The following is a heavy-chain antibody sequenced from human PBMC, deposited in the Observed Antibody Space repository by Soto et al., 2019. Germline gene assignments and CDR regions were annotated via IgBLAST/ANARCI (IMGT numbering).Heavy chain of an antibody. Sequence: PGGSLTLSCSTSGFFFTHYFMSWIRQAPGKGLEWVSYISPSGDVTHYADSVKGRFTISRDNTKNSLFLQMSSLRDDDTAVYYCARQLERRVGAASHWGQGTRVSVSS. CDR2: ISPSGDVT. V-gene: IGHV3-11*01. CDR1: GFFFTHYF. J-gene: IGHJ4*02. CDR3: ARQLERRVGAASH. D-gene: IGHD1-26*01.